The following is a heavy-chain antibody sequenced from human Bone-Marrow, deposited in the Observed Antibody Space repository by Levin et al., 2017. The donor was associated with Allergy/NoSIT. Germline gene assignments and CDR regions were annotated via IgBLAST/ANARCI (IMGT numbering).Heavy chain of an antibody. CDR2: IIPMLGVA. J-gene: IGHJ6*02. Sequence: SVKVSCKGSGGSSSSYTISWVRQAPGQGLEWMGRIIPMLGVANYAQEFQGRVTITADKSTGTVYMELSSLRSEDTAVYYCARDIRYSYGYYYYGMDVWGQGTTVTVSS. CDR3: ARDIRYSYGYYYYGMDV. V-gene: IGHV1-69*04. CDR1: GGSSSSYT. D-gene: IGHD5-18*01.